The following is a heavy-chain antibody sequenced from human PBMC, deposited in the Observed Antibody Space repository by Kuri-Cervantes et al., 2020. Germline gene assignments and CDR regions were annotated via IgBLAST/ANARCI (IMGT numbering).Heavy chain of an antibody. CDR3: ARDRLVDPNYYYYGMDV. V-gene: IGHV4-34*01. D-gene: IGHD3-9*01. CDR1: GGSFSGYY. Sequence: GSLRLSCAVYGGSFSGYYWSWIRQPPGKGLEWIGKINHSGSTNYNPSLKSRVTISVDTSKNQFSLKLNSVTAADTAVYYCARDRLVDPNYYYYGMDVWGQGTTVTVSS. J-gene: IGHJ6*02. CDR2: INHSGST.